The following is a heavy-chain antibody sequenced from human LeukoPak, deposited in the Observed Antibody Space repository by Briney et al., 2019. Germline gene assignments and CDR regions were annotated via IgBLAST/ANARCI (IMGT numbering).Heavy chain of an antibody. CDR3: ARDAPPYCGGDCYSS. CDR2: IYYSGGT. CDR1: GGSISSYY. J-gene: IGHJ4*02. V-gene: IGHV4-59*12. D-gene: IGHD2-21*02. Sequence: SETLSLTCTVSGGSISSYYWSWIRQPPGKGLEWFGYIYYSGGTYYNPSLKSRVTISVDTSKNQFSLKLSSVTAADTAVYYCARDAPPYCGGDCYSSWGQGTLVTVSS.